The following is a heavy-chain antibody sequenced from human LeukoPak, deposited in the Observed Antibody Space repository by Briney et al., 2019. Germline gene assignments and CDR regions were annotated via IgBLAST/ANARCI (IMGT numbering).Heavy chain of an antibody. CDR3: ETYYYDSSGYYYTAPFDY. D-gene: IGHD3-22*01. CDR1: GFTFSSYA. Sequence: GGSLRLFCAASGFTFSSYAMSWVRQAPGKGLEWVSAISGSGGSTYYADSVKGRFTISRDNSKNTLYLQMNSLRAEDTAVYYCETYYYDSSGYYYTAPFDYWGQGTLVTVSS. CDR2: ISGSGGST. V-gene: IGHV3-23*01. J-gene: IGHJ4*02.